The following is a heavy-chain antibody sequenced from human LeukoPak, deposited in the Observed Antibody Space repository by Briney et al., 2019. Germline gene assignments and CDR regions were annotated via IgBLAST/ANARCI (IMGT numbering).Heavy chain of an antibody. V-gene: IGHV4-39*07. J-gene: IGHJ6*03. CDR2: IYYSGST. D-gene: IGHD2-15*01. Sequence: TSETLSLTCTVSGGSISSSSYYWGWIRQPPGKGLEWIGSIYYSGSTYYNPSLKSRVTISVDTSKNQFSLKLSSVTAADTAVYYCARGRRIVVVLGTTRTHRDYYMDVWGKGTTVTVSS. CDR3: ARGRRIVVVLGTTRTHRDYYMDV. CDR1: GGSISSSSYY.